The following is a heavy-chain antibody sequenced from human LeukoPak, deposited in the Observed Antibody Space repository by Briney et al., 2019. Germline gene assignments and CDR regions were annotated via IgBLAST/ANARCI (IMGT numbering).Heavy chain of an antibody. CDR3: TRSSGWYNYFDY. D-gene: IGHD6-19*01. J-gene: IGHJ4*02. Sequence: GGSLRLSCAASGFTFSSYVMHWVRQAPGKGLEWVAIISYDGSNEYYADSVKGRFTISRDNSKNSLYLQMNSLRAEDMAFYYCTRSSGWYNYFDYWGQGTLVTVSS. CDR2: ISYDGSNE. CDR1: GFTFSSYV. V-gene: IGHV3-30*04.